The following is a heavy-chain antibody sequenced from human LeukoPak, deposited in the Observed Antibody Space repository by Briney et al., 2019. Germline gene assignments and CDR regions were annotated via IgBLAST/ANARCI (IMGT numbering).Heavy chain of an antibody. D-gene: IGHD2-2*01. V-gene: IGHV4-4*02. J-gene: IGHJ2*01. CDR3: ARVPVVPAANFYWYFDL. Sequence: SETLSLTCAVSGGSISSSNCWSWVRQPPGKGLEWIGEIYHSGSTNYNPSLKSRVTISVDKSKNQFSLKLSSVTAADTAVYYCARVPVVPAANFYWYFDLWGRGTLVTVSS. CDR1: GGSISSSNC. CDR2: IYHSGST.